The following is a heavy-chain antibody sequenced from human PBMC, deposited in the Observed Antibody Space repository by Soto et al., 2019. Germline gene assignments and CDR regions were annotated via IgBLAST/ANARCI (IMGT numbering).Heavy chain of an antibody. CDR2: INAGNGNT. V-gene: IGHV1-3*01. J-gene: IGHJ4*02. Sequence: ASVKVSCKASGYTFTSYAMHWVRQAPGQRLEWMGWINAGNGNTKYSQKFQGRVTITGDTSASTAYMELSSLRSEDTAMYYCARGPGGPDGPGDYWGQGTLVTVS. D-gene: IGHD2-15*01. CDR1: GYTFTSYA. CDR3: ARGPGGPDGPGDY.